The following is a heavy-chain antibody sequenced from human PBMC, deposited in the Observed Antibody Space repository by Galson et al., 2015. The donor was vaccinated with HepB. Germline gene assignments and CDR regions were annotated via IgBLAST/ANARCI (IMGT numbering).Heavy chain of an antibody. CDR3: AREIYSSGSHYWYFDL. CDR2: INTNTGNP. CDR1: GYTFTSYA. J-gene: IGHJ2*01. Sequence: SVKVSCKASGYTFTSYAMNWVRQAPGQGLEWMGWINTNTGNPTYAQGFTGRFVFSLDTSVSTAYLQISSLKAEDTAVYYCAREIYSSGSHYWYFDLWGRGTLVTASS. V-gene: IGHV7-4-1*02. D-gene: IGHD6-19*01.